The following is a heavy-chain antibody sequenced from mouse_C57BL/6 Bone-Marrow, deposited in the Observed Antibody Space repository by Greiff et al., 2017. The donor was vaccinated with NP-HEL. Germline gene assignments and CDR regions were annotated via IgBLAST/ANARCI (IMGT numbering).Heavy chain of an antibody. Sequence: VKLVESGPELVKPGASVKISCKASGYTFTDYYINWVKQRPGQGLEWIGWIFPGSGSTYYNEKFKGKATLTVDKSSSTAYMLLSSLTSEDSAVYFCAPYYYGSSYRDYWGQGTTLTVSS. J-gene: IGHJ2*01. D-gene: IGHD1-1*01. CDR2: IFPGSGST. V-gene: IGHV1-75*01. CDR3: APYYYGSSYRDY. CDR1: GYTFTDYY.